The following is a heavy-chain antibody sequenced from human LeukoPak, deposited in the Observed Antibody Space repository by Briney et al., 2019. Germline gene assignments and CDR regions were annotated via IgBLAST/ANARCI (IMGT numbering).Heavy chain of an antibody. CDR1: GYTFTSYD. V-gene: IGHV1-8*01. D-gene: IGHD3-10*01. CDR2: MNPNSGNT. J-gene: IGHJ4*02. Sequence: ASVKVSCKASGYTFTSYDINWVRQATGQGLEWMGWMNPNSGNTGYAQKFQGRVTMTRNTSTSTAYMELSSLRSEDTAVYYCARGRYYGSGDDGWGQGTLVTVSS. CDR3: ARGRYYGSGDDG.